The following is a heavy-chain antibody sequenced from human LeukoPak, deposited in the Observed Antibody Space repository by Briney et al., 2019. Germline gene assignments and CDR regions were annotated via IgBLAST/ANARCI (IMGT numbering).Heavy chain of an antibody. Sequence: GGSLRLSCAASGFTVSSNYMSWVRQAPGKGLEWVSAISGSGGSTYYADSVKGRFTISRDNSKNTLYLQMNSLRAEDTAVYYCAKVPRIAVVPAALYFDYWGQGTLVTVSS. J-gene: IGHJ4*02. CDR3: AKVPRIAVVPAALYFDY. V-gene: IGHV3-23*01. D-gene: IGHD2-2*01. CDR1: GFTVSSNY. CDR2: ISGSGGST.